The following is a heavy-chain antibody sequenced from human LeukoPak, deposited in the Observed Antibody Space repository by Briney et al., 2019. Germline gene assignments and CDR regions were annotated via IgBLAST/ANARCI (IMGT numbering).Heavy chain of an antibody. J-gene: IGHJ5*02. V-gene: IGHV3-13*01. D-gene: IGHD1-26*01. CDR2: IGTAGDT. Sequence: PGGSLRLSCAASGFTFSSYDMHWVRQATGKGLEWVSAIGTAGDTYYPGSVKGRFTISRENAKNSLYLQMNSLRAGDTAVYYCARGSGSRPYNWFDPWGQGTLVTVSS. CDR3: ARGSGSRPYNWFDP. CDR1: GFTFSSYD.